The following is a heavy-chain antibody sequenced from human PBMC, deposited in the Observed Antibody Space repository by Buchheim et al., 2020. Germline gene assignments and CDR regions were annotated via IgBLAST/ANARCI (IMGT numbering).Heavy chain of an antibody. V-gene: IGHV3-9*01. J-gene: IGHJ5*01. CDR1: GFTFDDYT. CDR3: SKADYTSNWFDS. D-gene: IGHD2-2*02. Sequence: EVQLVESGGGLVQPGRSLRLSCAASGFTFDDYTMHWVRQAPGKGLEWVSGISWRSGNIGYADSVKGRFTISRDNAKNYLYSVMHSLRPDDTALYYCSKADYTSNWFDSWGQGTL. CDR2: ISWRSGNI.